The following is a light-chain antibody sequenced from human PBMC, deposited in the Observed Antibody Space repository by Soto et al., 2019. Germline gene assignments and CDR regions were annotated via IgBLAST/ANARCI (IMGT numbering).Light chain of an antibody. CDR2: EVS. J-gene: IGLJ2*01. CDR3: NSYTTTSTLV. Sequence: QSVLTQPASVSGSPGQSITISCTGTSSDVGGYNSVSWYQQHPGKAPKLMIYEVSTRPSGVSNRFSGSKSGNTASLTISGLQAEDEADYYCNSYTTTSTLVFGGGTKVTVL. CDR1: SSDVGGYNS. V-gene: IGLV2-14*01.